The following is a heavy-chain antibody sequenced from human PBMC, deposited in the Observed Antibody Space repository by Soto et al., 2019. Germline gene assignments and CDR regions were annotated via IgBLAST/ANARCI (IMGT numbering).Heavy chain of an antibody. CDR2: IIPIFGTA. Sequence: SVKVSCKASGYNFIDHYIHWVRQAPGQGPEWMGGIIPIFGTANYAQKFQGRVTITADESTSTAYMELSSLRSEDTAVYYCARASRDIVVVVAATPHYYYGMDVWGQGTTVTVSS. J-gene: IGHJ6*02. V-gene: IGHV1-69*13. CDR3: ARASRDIVVVVAATPHYYYGMDV. D-gene: IGHD2-15*01. CDR1: GYNFIDHY.